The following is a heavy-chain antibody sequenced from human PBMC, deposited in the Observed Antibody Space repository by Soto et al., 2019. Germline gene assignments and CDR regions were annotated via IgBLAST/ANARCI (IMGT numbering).Heavy chain of an antibody. CDR2: INPSGGST. Sequence: ASVKVSCKASGYTFTSYYMHWVRQAPGQGLEWMGIINPSGGSTSYAQKFQGRVTMTRVTSTSTVYMELSSLRSEDTAVYYCARPYCSGGSCYRDFSFAFDIWGQGTMVTVSS. V-gene: IGHV1-46*03. D-gene: IGHD2-15*01. CDR3: ARPYCSGGSCYRDFSFAFDI. CDR1: GYTFTSYY. J-gene: IGHJ3*02.